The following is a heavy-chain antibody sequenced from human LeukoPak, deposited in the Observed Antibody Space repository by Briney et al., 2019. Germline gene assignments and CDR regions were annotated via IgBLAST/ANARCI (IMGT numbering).Heavy chain of an antibody. CDR2: ISSSGGST. CDR3: AKGFYDSSGYYPGNFDY. Sequence: GGSLRLSCAGSGFIFDSHALTWVRQAPGKGLEWVSAISSSGGSTHYADSVKGRFTISRDNSKNTLYLQMNSLRAEDTAVYYCAKGFYDSSGYYPGNFDYWGQGTLVTVSS. CDR1: GFIFDSHA. V-gene: IGHV3-23*01. D-gene: IGHD3-22*01. J-gene: IGHJ4*02.